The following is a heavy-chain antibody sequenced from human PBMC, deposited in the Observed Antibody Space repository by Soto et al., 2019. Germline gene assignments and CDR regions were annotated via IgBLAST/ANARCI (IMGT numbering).Heavy chain of an antibody. CDR2: FDPEDGET. J-gene: IGHJ4*02. CDR1: GYTLTELS. D-gene: IGHD3-9*01. V-gene: IGHV1-24*01. Sequence: ASVKVSCKVSGYTLTELSMHWVRQAPGKGLEWMGGFDPEDGETIYAQKFQGRVTMTEDTSTDTAYMELSSLRSADTAVYYCARCPFAVSRGNFDWLFCPGLRFGYWGQGTLVTVS. CDR3: ARCPFAVSRGNFDWLFCPGLRFGY.